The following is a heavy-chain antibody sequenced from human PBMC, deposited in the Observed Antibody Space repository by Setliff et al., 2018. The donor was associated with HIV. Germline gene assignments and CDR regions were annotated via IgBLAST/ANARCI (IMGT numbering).Heavy chain of an antibody. V-gene: IGHV4-34*01. CDR1: GGSFSGFF. J-gene: IGHJ4*02. Sequence: SETLSLTCAVYGGSFSGFFWNWIRQPPGKGLEWIGEINHSGSTNYNPSLKSRVTISVDTSKNQFSLRLSSVIAADTAVYYCARGPPGSSIGWYVGYWGQGTLVTVSS. D-gene: IGHD6-19*01. CDR2: INHSGST. CDR3: ARGPPGSSIGWYVGY.